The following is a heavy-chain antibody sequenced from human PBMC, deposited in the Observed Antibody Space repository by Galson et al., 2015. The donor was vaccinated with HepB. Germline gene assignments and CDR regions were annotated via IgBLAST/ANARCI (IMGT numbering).Heavy chain of an antibody. CDR1: GGSISSGSYY. D-gene: IGHD6-19*01. V-gene: IGHV4-61*02. J-gene: IGHJ4*02. CDR2: IYTSGST. CDR3: AREEVYSSGWLYYFDY. Sequence: TLSLTCTVSGGSISSGSYYWSWIRQPAGKGLEWIGRIYTSGSTNYNPSLKSRVTISVDTSKNQFSLKLSSVTAADTAVYYCAREEVYSSGWLYYFDYWGQGTLVTVSS.